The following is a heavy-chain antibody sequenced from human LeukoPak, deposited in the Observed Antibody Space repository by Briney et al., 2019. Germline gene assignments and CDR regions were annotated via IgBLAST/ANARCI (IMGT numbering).Heavy chain of an antibody. CDR3: SRFDLDYDGSRYASDGLDV. CDR1: GLTFSGSA. D-gene: IGHD3-22*01. J-gene: IGHJ6*02. Sequence: GGSLRLSCAASGLTFSGSAVHWVRQASGKGLEWLGRIRTKPDNYAAAYAASVKGRFTISRDDSKNSAYLQMDSLKTEDTAVYYCSRFDLDYDGSRYASDGLDVWGQGTTVIVSS. V-gene: IGHV3-73*01. CDR2: IRTKPDNYAA.